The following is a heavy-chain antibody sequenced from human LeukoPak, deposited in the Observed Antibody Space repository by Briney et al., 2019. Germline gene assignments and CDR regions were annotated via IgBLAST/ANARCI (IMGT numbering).Heavy chain of an antibody. CDR1: GFTFRGST. V-gene: IGHV3-73*01. CDR3: TSTTVTTPNYYYMDV. Sequence: PGGSLRLSCTASGFTFRGSTIHWVRQASGKGLEWVGRIRTKTNNYATAYAASVKGRFTISRDDSKNTAYLQMNSLKSEDTAVYYCTSTTVTTPNYYYMDVWGKGTTVTVSS. J-gene: IGHJ6*03. D-gene: IGHD4-17*01. CDR2: IRTKTNNYAT.